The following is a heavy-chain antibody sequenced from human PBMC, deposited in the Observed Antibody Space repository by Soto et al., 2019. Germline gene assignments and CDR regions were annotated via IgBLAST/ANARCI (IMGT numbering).Heavy chain of an antibody. CDR3: ARLEGSHYFDY. D-gene: IGHD3-10*01. CDR1: GGSISSYY. CDR2: IYYSGST. Sequence: SETLSLTCTASGGSISSYYLSWIRQPPGKGLEWIGYIYYSGSTNYNPSLKSRVTISVDTSKNQFSLKLSSVTDADTAVYYCARLEGSHYFDYWGQGTLVTVSS. J-gene: IGHJ4*02. V-gene: IGHV4-59*01.